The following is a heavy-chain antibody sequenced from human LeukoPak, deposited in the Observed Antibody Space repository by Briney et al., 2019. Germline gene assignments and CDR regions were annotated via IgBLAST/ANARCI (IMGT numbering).Heavy chain of an antibody. V-gene: IGHV4-59*01. CDR3: ARGGYSSGWFYDC. CDR2: IYYSGST. J-gene: IGHJ4*02. CDR1: GGSISSYY. Sequence: SETLSLTCTVSGGSISSYYWSWIRQPPGKGLEWIGYIYYSGSTNYNPSLKSRVTISVDTSKNQFSLKLSSVPAADTAVYYCARGGYSSGWFYDCWGQGTLVTVSS. D-gene: IGHD6-19*01.